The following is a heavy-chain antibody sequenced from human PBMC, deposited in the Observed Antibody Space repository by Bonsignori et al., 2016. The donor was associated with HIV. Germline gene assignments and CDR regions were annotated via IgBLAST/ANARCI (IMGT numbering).Heavy chain of an antibody. CDR2: INPSGGST. CDR3: ARDLVVRGDYYMDV. J-gene: IGHJ6*03. V-gene: IGHV1-46*01. D-gene: IGHD3-10*01. Sequence: WVRQAPGQGLEWMGIINPSGGSTSCAQKFQGRVTMTRDTSTSTVYMELSSLRSEDTAVYYCARDLVVRGDYYMDVWGKGTTVTVSS.